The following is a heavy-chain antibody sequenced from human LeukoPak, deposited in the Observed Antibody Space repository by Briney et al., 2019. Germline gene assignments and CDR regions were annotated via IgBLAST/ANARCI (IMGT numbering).Heavy chain of an antibody. J-gene: IGHJ5*02. D-gene: IGHD1-26*01. V-gene: IGHV4-4*07. CDR1: GGSICSYY. Sequence: SETLSLTCTVSGGSICSYYWCWIPQPAGKGLEWIGRIYTSRSTNYNPSRKSRVTMSVATSKNQFSLKLSSATAADTAVYYCARIPAGWTVGATVPWGQGTLVTVSS. CDR3: ARIPAGWTVGATVP. CDR2: IYTSRST.